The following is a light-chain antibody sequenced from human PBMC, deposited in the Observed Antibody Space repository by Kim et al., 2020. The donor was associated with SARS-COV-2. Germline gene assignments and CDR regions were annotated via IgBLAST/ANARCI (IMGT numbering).Light chain of an antibody. J-gene: IGKJ2*01. Sequence: IQLTQSPSSLSASVGDRVTITCRTSQGISGYLAWFQQQPGKAPKLLIYAASTLQGGVPSRFSGSGSGTEFTLTIGSLQPEDFATYYCQQLNSYPPTFGQGTKRVIK. CDR2: AAS. V-gene: IGKV1-9*01. CDR3: QQLNSYPPT. CDR1: QGISGY.